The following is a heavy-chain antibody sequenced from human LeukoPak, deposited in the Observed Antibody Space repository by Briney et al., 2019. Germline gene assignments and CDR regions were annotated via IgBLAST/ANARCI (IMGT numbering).Heavy chain of an antibody. CDR3: VRDGDVIIKPAASFPHDAFDI. V-gene: IGHV1-46*01. CDR2: INPSGGRT. Sequence: ASVKVSCKASGYTFTSYYMHWVRQAPGQGLEWMGIINPSGGRTNYAPKFQGRVTMTRDTATSTVYMELSSLRSEDTAVYYCVRDGDVIIKPAASFPHDAFDIWGQGTMVIVSS. CDR1: GYTFTSYY. J-gene: IGHJ3*02. D-gene: IGHD2-2*01.